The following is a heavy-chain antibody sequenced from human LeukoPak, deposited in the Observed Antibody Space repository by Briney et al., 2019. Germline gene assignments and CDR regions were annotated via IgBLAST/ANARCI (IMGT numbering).Heavy chain of an antibody. J-gene: IGHJ4*02. D-gene: IGHD3-9*01. CDR3: ARVPNYDILTGSFDY. CDR2: ISSSGSTI. V-gene: IGHV3-11*01. CDR1: GFTFSDYY. Sequence: GGSLRLSCAASGFTFSDYYMSWIRQAPGKGLEWVSYISSSGSTIYYADSVKGRFTISRDNAKNSLYLQMNSLRAEDTAVYYCARVPNYDILTGSFDYWGQGTLVTVSS.